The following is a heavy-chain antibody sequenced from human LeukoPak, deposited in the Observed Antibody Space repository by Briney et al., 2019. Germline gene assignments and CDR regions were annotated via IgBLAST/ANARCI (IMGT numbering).Heavy chain of an antibody. CDR3: ARERSGAAYFDY. CDR2: IYHSGST. Sequence: SETLSLTCAVSNYSISSGYYWGWTRQPPGKGLEWIGSIYHSGSTYYNPSLKSRVTISVDTSKNQLSLKLSSVTAADTAVYYCARERSGAAYFDYWGQGTLVTVSS. V-gene: IGHV4-38-2*02. D-gene: IGHD1-26*01. CDR1: NYSISSGYY. J-gene: IGHJ4*02.